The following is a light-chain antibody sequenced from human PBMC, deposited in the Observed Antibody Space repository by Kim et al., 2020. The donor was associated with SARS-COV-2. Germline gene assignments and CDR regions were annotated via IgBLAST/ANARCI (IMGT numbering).Light chain of an antibody. Sequence: GQSITISCTGTNRDVGAYNLVSWYQQHPGKAPKLMIYDVSERPSGTSDRFSGSKSGNTASLTISGLQAEDEGAYFCSSYTSRSTLAFGGGTQLTVL. V-gene: IGLV2-14*02. CDR3: SSYTSRSTLA. CDR1: NRDVGAYNL. CDR2: DVS. J-gene: IGLJ3*02.